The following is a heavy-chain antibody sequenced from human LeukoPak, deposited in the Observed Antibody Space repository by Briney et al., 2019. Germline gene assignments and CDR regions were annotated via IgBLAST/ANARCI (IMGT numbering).Heavy chain of an antibody. CDR1: GGSISSYY. Sequence: SETLSLTCTVSGGSISSYYWSWIRQPPGKGLEWIGYIYYSGSTNYNPSLKSRVTISVDKSKNQFSLKLSSVTAADTAVYYCARDRASSSLDYWGQGTLVTVSS. J-gene: IGHJ4*02. V-gene: IGHV4-59*12. CDR2: IYYSGST. D-gene: IGHD6-13*01. CDR3: ARDRASSSLDY.